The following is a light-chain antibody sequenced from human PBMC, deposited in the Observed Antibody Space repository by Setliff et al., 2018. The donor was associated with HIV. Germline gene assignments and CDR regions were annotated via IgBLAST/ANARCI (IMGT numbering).Light chain of an antibody. CDR1: TSYFRLNT. V-gene: IGLV1-44*01. Sequence: QSVLTQPPSASGTPGQRVTISCSGSTSYFRLNTVNWYQHAPGTAPKLLIYANRQRPSGVPGRFSGSKSATSASLAISGLQSEDEADYYCAAWDDRLNSPVFGGGTKVTVL. J-gene: IGLJ2*01. CDR3: AAWDDRLNSPV. CDR2: ANR.